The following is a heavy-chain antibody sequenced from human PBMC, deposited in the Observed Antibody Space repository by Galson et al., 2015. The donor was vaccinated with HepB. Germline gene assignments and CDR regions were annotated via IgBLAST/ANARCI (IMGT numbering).Heavy chain of an antibody. CDR2: IWYDGSNQ. CDR1: GFTFSNYG. D-gene: IGHD6-19*01. CDR3: EKDPYLYSALAGTMAGFDY. J-gene: IGHJ4*02. Sequence: SLRLSCAASGFTFSNYGMHWVRQAPGKGLEWLAVIWYDGSNQYYADSVKGRFTISRDTSKSTLYLQMNSLRAEDTALYYCEKDPYLYSALAGTMAGFDYWGQGTLVTVSS. V-gene: IGHV3-33*06.